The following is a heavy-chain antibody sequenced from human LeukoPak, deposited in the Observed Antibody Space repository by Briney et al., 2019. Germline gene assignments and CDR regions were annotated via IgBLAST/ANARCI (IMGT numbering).Heavy chain of an antibody. CDR1: GFTFDAYA. CDR3: AKVGYDSSFDY. CDR2: ISWNSGSI. D-gene: IGHD3-22*01. V-gene: IGHV3-9*01. Sequence: GRSLRLSCAASGFTFDAYAMHWVRQAPGKGLEWVSGISWNSGSIGYADSVKCRFAISRDNAKNSLYLQMNSLRAGDTALYYCAKVGYDSSFDYWGQGTLVTVSS. J-gene: IGHJ4*02.